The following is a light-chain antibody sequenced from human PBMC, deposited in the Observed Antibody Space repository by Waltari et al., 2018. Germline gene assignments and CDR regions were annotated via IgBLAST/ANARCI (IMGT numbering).Light chain of an antibody. J-gene: IGLJ1*01. CDR3: LSYTTSDTDV. Sequence: SALPQPASVSGSPGQSISIPCTGTSSDVGRYDYDSWYQHHPDKAPKPLIYDFTQRHSAISHRFSGSKSGYTASLTISGLQSEDEADYYCLSYTTSDTDVFGSGTRVTVL. V-gene: IGLV2-14*03. CDR1: SSDVGRYDY. CDR2: DFT.